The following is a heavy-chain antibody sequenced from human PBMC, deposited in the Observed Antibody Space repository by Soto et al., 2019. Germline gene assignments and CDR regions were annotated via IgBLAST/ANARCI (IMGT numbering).Heavy chain of an antibody. CDR3: ARDYYFWSDKIFDI. V-gene: IGHV4-59*01. CDR1: GGSISSYY. Sequence: PSETLSLTCTVSGGSISSYYWSWIRQPPGKGLEWIGYIYYSGSTNYNPSLKSRVTISVDTSKNQFSLKLSSVTAADTAVYYCARDYYFWSDKIFDIWGQGTMVTVSS. J-gene: IGHJ3*02. D-gene: IGHD3-3*01. CDR2: IYYSGST.